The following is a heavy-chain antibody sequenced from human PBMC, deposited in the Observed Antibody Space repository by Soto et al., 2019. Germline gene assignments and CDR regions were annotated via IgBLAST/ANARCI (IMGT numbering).Heavy chain of an antibody. CDR1: GDSVSSKVVS. CDR3: ARDRGYYNSGTYLFYYDY. D-gene: IGHD3-10*01. V-gene: IGHV6-1*01. J-gene: IGHJ4*02. CDR2: TYYRSRWYT. Sequence: SPTLSLTCALSGDSVSSKVVSWNWIRQAPTRGLQWLGRTYYRSRWYTDYALSLRSRLIIKADTSKNQFSLQLDSVTPEDTAVYYCARDRGYYNSGTYLFYYDYWGQGTLLTVYS.